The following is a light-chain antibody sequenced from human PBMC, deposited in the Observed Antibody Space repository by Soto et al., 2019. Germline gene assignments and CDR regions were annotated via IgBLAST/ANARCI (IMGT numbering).Light chain of an antibody. V-gene: IGKV3-15*01. Sequence: EIIMTQSPATLSMSPGERATVSCRASQSINNKLVWYQQKPGQPPRLLIYGASTRAPDISVKFSGGGSGTEFALTISSLQSDDFAVYYCQQYRAFGQGTKVDIK. J-gene: IGKJ1*01. CDR3: QQYRA. CDR2: GAS. CDR1: QSINNK.